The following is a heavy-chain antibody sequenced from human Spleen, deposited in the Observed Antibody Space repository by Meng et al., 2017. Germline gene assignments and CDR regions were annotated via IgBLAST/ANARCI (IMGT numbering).Heavy chain of an antibody. V-gene: IGHV4-34*01. J-gene: IGHJ4*02. CDR3: ARGPTTMAHDFDY. D-gene: IGHD4-11*01. CDR1: GGSFSDYY. CDR2: INHSGST. Sequence: QAQLQQWGAGLFKPSETLSLTCVVSGGSFSDYYWSWMRQPPGKGLEWIGEINHSGSTNYNPSLESRATISVDTSQNNLSLKLSSVTAADSAVYYCARGPTTMAHDFDYWGQGTLVTVSS.